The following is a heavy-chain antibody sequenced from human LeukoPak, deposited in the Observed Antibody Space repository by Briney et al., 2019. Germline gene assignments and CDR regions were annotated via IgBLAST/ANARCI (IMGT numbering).Heavy chain of an antibody. CDR2: IYPGDSDT. CDR1: GYSFTSYW. D-gene: IGHD3-22*01. J-gene: IGHJ4*02. CDR3: ARPANYYDSSGYYFGYFDY. Sequence: GESLKISCKGSGYSFTSYWIGWVRQMPGKGLEWMGIIYPGDSDTRYSPSFQGQVTISADKSISTAYLQWSSLKALDTAMYYCARPANYYDSSGYYFGYFDYWGQGTLVTVSS. V-gene: IGHV5-51*01.